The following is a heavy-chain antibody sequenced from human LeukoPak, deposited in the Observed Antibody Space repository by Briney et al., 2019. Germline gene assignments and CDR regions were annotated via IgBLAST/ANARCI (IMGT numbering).Heavy chain of an antibody. V-gene: IGHV1-46*01. Sequence: ASVKVSFKASGYTFTSYYMHWVRQAPGQGLEWMGIINPSGGSTSYAQKFQGRVTMTRDTSTSTVYMELSSLRSGDTAVYYCARVYGRKGHFDYWGQGTLVTVSS. CDR2: INPSGGST. J-gene: IGHJ4*02. D-gene: IGHD4-17*01. CDR1: GYTFTSYY. CDR3: ARVYGRKGHFDY.